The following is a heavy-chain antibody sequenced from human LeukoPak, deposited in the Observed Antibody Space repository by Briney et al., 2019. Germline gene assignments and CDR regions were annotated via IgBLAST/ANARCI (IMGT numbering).Heavy chain of an antibody. Sequence: PGGSLRLSCAASGFTFSSYAMSWVRQAPGKGLEWVSAISGSGGSTYYADSVKGRFTISRDNSKNTLYLQMNSLRAEDTAVYYCARTYYDSSGYGYGVPRFHYWGQGTLVTVSS. CDR1: GFTFSSYA. CDR2: ISGSGGST. D-gene: IGHD3-22*01. CDR3: ARTYYDSSGYGYGVPRFHY. V-gene: IGHV3-23*01. J-gene: IGHJ4*02.